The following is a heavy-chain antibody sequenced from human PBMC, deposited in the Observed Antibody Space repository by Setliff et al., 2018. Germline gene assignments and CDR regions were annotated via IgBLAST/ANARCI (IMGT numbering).Heavy chain of an antibody. D-gene: IGHD3-22*01. V-gene: IGHV4-31*03. Sequence: SETLSLTCTVSGGSISSGGYYWSWIRQHPGKGLEWIGYIYYSGSTYYNPSLKSRVTISVDTSKNQFSLKVSSVTAADTAVYYCARHENDYGDYDDSSGYFYDTSPYMDVWGKGTTVTVSS. CDR2: IYYSGST. CDR3: ARHENDYGDYDDSSGYFYDTSPYMDV. J-gene: IGHJ6*03. CDR1: GGSISSGGYY.